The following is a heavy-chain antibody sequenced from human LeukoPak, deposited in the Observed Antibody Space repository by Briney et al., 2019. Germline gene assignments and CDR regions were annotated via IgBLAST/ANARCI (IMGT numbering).Heavy chain of an antibody. Sequence: ESSVKVSCKASGYTFPSYGISWVRQAPGQGLEWMGWIKGYNGDTNYAQNFQGRVTMTTDTSTTTAYMELSSLTSDDTAIYYCAREGGILGALDYWGQGTLLTVSS. CDR2: IKGYNGDT. D-gene: IGHD1-26*01. V-gene: IGHV1-18*01. CDR1: GYTFPSYG. J-gene: IGHJ4*02. CDR3: AREGGILGALDY.